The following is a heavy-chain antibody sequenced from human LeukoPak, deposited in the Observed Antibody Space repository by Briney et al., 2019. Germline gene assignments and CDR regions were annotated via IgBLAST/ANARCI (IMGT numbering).Heavy chain of an antibody. CDR3: AREGPAFDY. J-gene: IGHJ4*02. CDR2: IYYSGST. Sequence: SETLSLTCTVSGGSISSYYWSWIRQPPGKGLEWIGYIYYSGSTNYNPSLKSRVTIAVDTSKNQFSLKLSSVTAADTAVYYCAREGPAFDYWGQGTLVTVSS. CDR1: GGSISSYY. V-gene: IGHV4-59*01.